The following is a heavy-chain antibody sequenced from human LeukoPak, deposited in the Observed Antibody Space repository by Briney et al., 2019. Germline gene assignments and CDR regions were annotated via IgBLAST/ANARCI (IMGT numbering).Heavy chain of an antibody. V-gene: IGHV3-21*01. Sequence: GGSLRLSCAASVFPFSSYSMNCARQAPGKGLEWVSSISSSSSYIYYADSVRGRFTISRDNAKNSLYLQMNSLRAEDTDVYYCERDRCGDYVSEYWGQGTLVTVSS. CDR3: ERDRCGDYVSEY. J-gene: IGHJ4*02. CDR1: VFPFSSYS. D-gene: IGHD4-17*01. CDR2: ISSSSSYI.